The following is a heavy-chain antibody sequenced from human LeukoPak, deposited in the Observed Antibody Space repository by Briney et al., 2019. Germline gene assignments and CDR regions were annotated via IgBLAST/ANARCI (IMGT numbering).Heavy chain of an antibody. V-gene: IGHV1-18*04. Sequence: ASVKVSCKASGYTFTSYGISWVRQAPGQGLEWMGWISAYNGNTNYAQKLQGRVTMTTGTSTITAYKELRSLKSDDTAVYYCARDSDYDILTGDYASVNRGFDYWGQGTLVTVSS. J-gene: IGHJ4*02. CDR2: ISAYNGNT. CDR3: ARDSDYDILTGDYASVNRGFDY. D-gene: IGHD3-9*01. CDR1: GYTFTSYG.